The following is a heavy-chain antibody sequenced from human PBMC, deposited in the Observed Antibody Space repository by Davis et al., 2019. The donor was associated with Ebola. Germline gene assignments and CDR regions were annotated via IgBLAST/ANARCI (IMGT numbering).Heavy chain of an antibody. Sequence: GESLKISCAASGFTFSSYAMSWVRQAPGKGLEWVSYISSSSSTIYYADSVKGRFTISRDNAKNSLYLQMNSLRDEDTAVYYCARGPGKVAAGKTFFDYWGQGTLVTVSS. D-gene: IGHD6-13*01. CDR3: ARGPGKVAAGKTFFDY. CDR2: ISSSSSTI. J-gene: IGHJ4*02. V-gene: IGHV3-48*02. CDR1: GFTFSSYA.